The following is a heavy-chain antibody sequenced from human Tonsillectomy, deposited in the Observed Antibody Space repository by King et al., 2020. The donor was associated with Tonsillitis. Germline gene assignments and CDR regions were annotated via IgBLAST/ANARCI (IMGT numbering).Heavy chain of an antibody. CDR3: ARAKWDIEVEGFDP. Sequence: QLQESGPGLVKPSETLSLTCTVSGGSVSSGSYYWSWIRQPPGKGLEWIGYIYYSGSTNYNPSLKSRVTISVDTSKNQFSLKLSSVTAADTAVYYCARAKWDIEVEGFDPWGQGTLVTVSS. CDR1: GGSVSSGSYY. D-gene: IGHD2-2*01. V-gene: IGHV4-61*01. CDR2: IYYSGST. J-gene: IGHJ5*02.